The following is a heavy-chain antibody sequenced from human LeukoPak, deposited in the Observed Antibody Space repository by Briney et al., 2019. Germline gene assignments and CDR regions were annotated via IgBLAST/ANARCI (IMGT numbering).Heavy chain of an antibody. D-gene: IGHD2-21*01. CDR1: GGTFSSYA. J-gene: IGHJ3*02. V-gene: IGHV1-69*13. Sequence: SVKVSCKASGGTFSSYAISWVRQAPGQGLEWMGGIIPIFGTANYAQKFQGRVTITADESTCTAYMELSSLRSEDTAVYYCARDPSLTLYSAFDIWGQGTMVTVSS. CDR2: IIPIFGTA. CDR3: ARDPSLTLYSAFDI.